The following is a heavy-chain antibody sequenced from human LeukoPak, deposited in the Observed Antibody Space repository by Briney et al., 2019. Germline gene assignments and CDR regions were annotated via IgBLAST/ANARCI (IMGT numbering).Heavy chain of an antibody. CDR1: GGSFSGYY. CDR2: INHSGST. D-gene: IGHD4-11*01. Sequence: PSETLSLTCAVYGGSFSGYYWSWIRQPPGKGLEWIGEINHSGSTNYNPSLKSRVTISVDTSKNQFSLKLSSVTAADTAVYYCARGVTNDYSNYRDNWFDPWGQGTLVTVSS. J-gene: IGHJ5*02. CDR3: ARGVTNDYSNYRDNWFDP. V-gene: IGHV4-34*01.